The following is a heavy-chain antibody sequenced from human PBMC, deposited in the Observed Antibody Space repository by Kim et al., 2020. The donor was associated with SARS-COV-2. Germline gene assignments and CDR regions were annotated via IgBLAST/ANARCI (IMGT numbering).Heavy chain of an antibody. J-gene: IGHJ6*02. D-gene: IGHD2-2*01. CDR2: IYYSGST. Sequence: SQTLSLTCTVSGGSISSGGYYWSWIRQHPGKGLEWIGYIYYSGSTYYNPSLKSRVTISVDTSKNQFSLKLSSVTAADTAVYYCARDRRYCSSTSCYRYYYYGMDFWGQGTTVTVSS. CDR3: ARDRRYCSSTSCYRYYYYGMDF. CDR1: GGSISSGGYY. V-gene: IGHV4-31*03.